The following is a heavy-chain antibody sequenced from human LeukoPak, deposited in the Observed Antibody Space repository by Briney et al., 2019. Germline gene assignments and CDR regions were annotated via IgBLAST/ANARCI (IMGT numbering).Heavy chain of an antibody. Sequence: TGGSLRLSCAASGFTFSSYEMNWVRQAPGKGLEWVSYISSSGSTIYYADSVKGRFTISRDNAKNSLYLQMNSLRAEDTAVYYCARGEVLEYYYYMDVWGKGTTVTVSS. V-gene: IGHV3-48*03. CDR2: ISSSGSTI. CDR1: GFTFSSYE. CDR3: ARGEVLEYYYYMDV. J-gene: IGHJ6*03. D-gene: IGHD1-26*01.